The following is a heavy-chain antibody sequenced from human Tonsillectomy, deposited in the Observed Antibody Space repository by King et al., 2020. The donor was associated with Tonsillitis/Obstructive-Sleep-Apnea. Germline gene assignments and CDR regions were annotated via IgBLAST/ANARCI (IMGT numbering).Heavy chain of an antibody. CDR2: IYIGGRT. J-gene: IGHJ4*02. CDR3: AGGGRRCDSTSCYSYFDY. CDR1: GFTVRSNY. V-gene: IGHV3-53*01. Sequence: VQLVESGGGLIQPGGSLRLSCAASGFTVRSNYMSWVRQAPGKGLEWVSLIYIGGRTYFADFVQGRFTIPRDNSKNTLYLQMNSLRAEDTAVYYWAGGGRRCDSTSCYSYFDYWGQGTLVTVSS. D-gene: IGHD2-2*01.